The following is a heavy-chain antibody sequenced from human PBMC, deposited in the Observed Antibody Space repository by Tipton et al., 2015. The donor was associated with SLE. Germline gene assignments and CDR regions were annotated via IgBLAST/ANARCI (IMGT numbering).Heavy chain of an antibody. CDR3: ARGRAVAGFRWFDP. D-gene: IGHD6-19*01. CDR1: GYTFTSYY. J-gene: IGHJ5*02. Sequence: QVQLVQSGAEVKKPGASVKVSCKASGYTFTSYYMRWVRQAPGQGLEWMGIINPSGGGTSYAQKFQGRVTITRDTSTSTVYMELSSLRSDDTAFYYCARGRAVAGFRWFDPWGQGTLVTVSS. V-gene: IGHV1-46*01. CDR2: INPSGGGT.